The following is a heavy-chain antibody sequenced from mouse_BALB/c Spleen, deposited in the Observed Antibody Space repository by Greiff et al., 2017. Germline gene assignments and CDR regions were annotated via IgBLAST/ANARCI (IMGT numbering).Heavy chain of an antibody. V-gene: IGHV2-9-2*01. CDR1: GFSLTSYD. D-gene: IGHD4-1*01. CDR2: IWTGGGT. Sequence: VHLVESGPGLVAPSQSLSITCTVSGFSLTSYDISWIRQPPGKGLEWLGVIWTGGGTNYNSAFMSRLSISKDNSKSQVFLKMNSLQTDDTAIYYCVRVAGAAWFAYWGQGTLVTVSA. CDR3: VRVAGAAWFAY. J-gene: IGHJ3*01.